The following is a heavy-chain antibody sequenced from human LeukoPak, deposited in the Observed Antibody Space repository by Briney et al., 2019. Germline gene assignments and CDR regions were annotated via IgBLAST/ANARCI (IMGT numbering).Heavy chain of an antibody. V-gene: IGHV4-39*07. D-gene: IGHD2-2*01. CDR1: GGSISSSSYY. CDR3: ASTLGYCSSTSCSDAFDI. Sequence: SETLSLTCTVSGGSISSSSYYWGWIRQPPGKGLEWIGSMYYSGSTYYNPSLKSRVTISVDTSKNQFSLKPSSVTAADTAVYYCASTLGYCSSTSCSDAFDIWGQGTMVTVSS. J-gene: IGHJ3*02. CDR2: MYYSGST.